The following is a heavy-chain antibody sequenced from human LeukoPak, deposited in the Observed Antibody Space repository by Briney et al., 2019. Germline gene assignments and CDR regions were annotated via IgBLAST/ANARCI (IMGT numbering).Heavy chain of an antibody. CDR3: ARAPITSPFYFDH. J-gene: IGHJ4*02. CDR2: INWSGGST. CDR1: GFGSGDHG. D-gene: IGHD2-2*01. V-gene: IGHV3-20*04. Sequence: PGGSLRLSCSASGFGSGDHGMSWVRQVPGKGLEWVSGINWSGGSTGYADPVRGRFTISRDNAKNSLYLQMDSLTAEDTALYYCARAPITSPFYFDHWGQGTLVTVSS.